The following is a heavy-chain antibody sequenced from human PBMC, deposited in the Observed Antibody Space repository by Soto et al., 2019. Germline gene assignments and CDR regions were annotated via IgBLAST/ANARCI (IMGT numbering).Heavy chain of an antibody. J-gene: IGHJ5*02. Sequence: SQTLSLTCTLSGDPITSGGFYWTWIRQHPAKGLEWIGYIYYSGVTYYNPSLKSRATISVDTSKNQFSLNLSSVTAADTAMYYCARDLRGRRSGRFDPWGQGTLVTVSS. CDR2: IYYSGVT. D-gene: IGHD3-10*01. CDR3: ARDLRGRRSGRFDP. CDR1: GDPITSGGFY. V-gene: IGHV4-31*03.